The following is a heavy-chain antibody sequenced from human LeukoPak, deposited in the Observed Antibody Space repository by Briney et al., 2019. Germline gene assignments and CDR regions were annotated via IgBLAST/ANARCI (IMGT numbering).Heavy chain of an antibody. CDR3: ARGNDTTGYFTY. CDR2: IYYTGTT. Sequence: SETLSLTCTVSGGSVSSDSYYWSWIRQPPGKGLEWIGYIYYTGTTNYNPSLKSRVTISVDTSKNQFSLNLNSVTAADTAVYYCARGNDTTGYFTYWGQGTLVTVSS. J-gene: IGHJ4*02. D-gene: IGHD3-9*01. CDR1: GGSVSSDSYY. V-gene: IGHV4-61*01.